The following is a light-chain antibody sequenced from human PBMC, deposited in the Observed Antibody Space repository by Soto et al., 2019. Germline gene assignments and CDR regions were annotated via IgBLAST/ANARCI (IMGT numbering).Light chain of an antibody. CDR1: SSSIGSNF. V-gene: IGLV1-47*01. CDR2: RNN. J-gene: IGLJ2*01. CDR3: AAWDDSLSGRV. Sequence: QPVLTQPPSASGTPGQRVTISCSGSSSSIGSNFVYWYQQLPGTAPKLLIYRNNQRPSGVPDRFSGSKSGTLASLAISGLRSEDEADYYCAAWDDSLSGRVFGGGTKLTVL.